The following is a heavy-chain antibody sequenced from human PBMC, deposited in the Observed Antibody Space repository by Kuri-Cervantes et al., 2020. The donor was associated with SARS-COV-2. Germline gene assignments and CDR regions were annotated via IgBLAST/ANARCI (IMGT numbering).Heavy chain of an antibody. D-gene: IGHD2-2*01. CDR1: GYTFTSYG. V-gene: IGHV1-18*01. CDR2: ISAYNGNT. CDR3: ARASGGLYCSSTSCGEGSWFDP. J-gene: IGHJ5*02. Sequence: ASVKVSCKASGYTFTSYGISWVRQAPGQGLEWMGWISAYNGNTNYAQMLQGRVTMTTDTSTSTAYMELRSLRSDDTAVYYCARASGGLYCSSTSCGEGSWFDPWGQGTLVTVSS.